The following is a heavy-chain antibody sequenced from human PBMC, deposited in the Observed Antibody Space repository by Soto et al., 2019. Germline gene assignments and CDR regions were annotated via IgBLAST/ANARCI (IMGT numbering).Heavy chain of an antibody. J-gene: IGHJ4*02. CDR2: INHSGST. CDR1: GGSFSGYY. Sequence: ASETLSLTCAVYGGSFSGYYWSWSRQPPGKGLEWIGEINHSGSTNYNPSLKSRVTISVDTSKNQFSLKLSSVTAADTAVYYCATRGYDSSGYYAFDYWGQGTLVTVSS. D-gene: IGHD3-22*01. CDR3: ATRGYDSSGYYAFDY. V-gene: IGHV4-34*01.